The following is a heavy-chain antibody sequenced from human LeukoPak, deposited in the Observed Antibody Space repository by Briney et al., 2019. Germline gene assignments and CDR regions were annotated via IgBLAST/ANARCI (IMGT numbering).Heavy chain of an antibody. CDR3: ASGSYYMGSFDY. CDR2: IWHDGSNK. V-gene: IGHV3-33*01. D-gene: IGHD3-10*01. CDR1: GFTFSSYG. J-gene: IGHJ4*02. Sequence: GGSLRLSCAASGFTFSSYGMHWVRQAPGKGLEWVAVIWHDGSNKYYADSVKGRFTISRDNSKNTLYLQMNSLRAEDTAVYYCASGSYYMGSFDYWGQGTLVTVSS.